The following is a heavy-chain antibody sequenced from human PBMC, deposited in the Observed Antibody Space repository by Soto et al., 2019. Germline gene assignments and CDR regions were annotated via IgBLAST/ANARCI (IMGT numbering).Heavy chain of an antibody. Sequence: SETMSLTCTVSGGSISSYYWSWIRQPPGKGLEWIGYIYYSGSTNYNPSLKSRVTISVDTSKNQFSLKLSSVTAADTAVYYCARARRGDAFDIWGQGTMVTGSS. CDR1: GGSISSYY. CDR2: IYYSGST. V-gene: IGHV4-59*01. J-gene: IGHJ3*02. CDR3: ARARRGDAFDI.